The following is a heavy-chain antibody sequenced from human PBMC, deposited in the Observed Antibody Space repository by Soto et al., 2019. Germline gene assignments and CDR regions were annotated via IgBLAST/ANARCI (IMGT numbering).Heavy chain of an antibody. D-gene: IGHD2-2*01. J-gene: IGHJ4*02. Sequence: SETLSLTCTVSGGSISSGDYYWSWVLQPPGKGLEWIGYIYYSGSTNYNPSLKSRVTISVDTSKNQFPLKLSSVTAADTAVYYCARIARTYCSSTSCYPFDYWGQGTLVTVSS. CDR2: IYYSGST. CDR1: GGSISSGDYY. CDR3: ARIARTYCSSTSCYPFDY. V-gene: IGHV4-61*08.